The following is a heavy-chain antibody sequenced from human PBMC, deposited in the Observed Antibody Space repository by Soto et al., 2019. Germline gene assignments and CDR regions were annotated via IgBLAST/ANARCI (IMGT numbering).Heavy chain of an antibody. CDR2: TYYRSKWFN. D-gene: IGHD2-8*01. CDR3: VILIGNSGLDS. Sequence: SQTLSLTCAISVDSVSTNSVTWNWIRQSPSRGLEWLGRTYYRSKWFNDYAVSVKGRITINPDTSNNQLSLQLNSVTPDDTAVNYGVILIGNSGLDSGGKGTWVTVSS. J-gene: IGHJ5*01. CDR1: VDSVSTNSVT. V-gene: IGHV6-1*01.